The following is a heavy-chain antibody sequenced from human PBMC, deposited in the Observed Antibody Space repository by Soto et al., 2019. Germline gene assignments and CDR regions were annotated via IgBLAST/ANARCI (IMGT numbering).Heavy chain of an antibody. D-gene: IGHD6-13*01. V-gene: IGHV3-23*01. J-gene: IGHJ4*02. CDR1: GFTFTNYV. CDR2: ITGSGGNP. Sequence: EVQLLESGGNSVQQGESLRLSCAASGFTFTNYVMNWVRQAPGKELEWVSAITGSGGNPYYADSVKGRFTISRDNSKGTLSLQMNSLSVEDTAVYYCALSGLRSSSSGDFDYWGQGTLVTVAS. CDR3: ALSGLRSSSSGDFDY.